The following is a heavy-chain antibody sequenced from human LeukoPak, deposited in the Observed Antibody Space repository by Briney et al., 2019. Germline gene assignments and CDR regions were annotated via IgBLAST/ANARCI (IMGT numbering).Heavy chain of an antibody. CDR3: ARVTVGASWFDY. D-gene: IGHD1-26*01. CDR2: IYYSGST. CDR1: GGSVSGGSYY. Sequence: SETLSLTCTVSGGSVSGGSYYWSWIRQPPGKGLEWIGYIYYSGSTNYNPSLKSRVTISVDTSKNQFSLKLSSVTAADTAVYYCARVTVGASWFDYWGQGTLVTVSS. J-gene: IGHJ4*02. V-gene: IGHV4-61*01.